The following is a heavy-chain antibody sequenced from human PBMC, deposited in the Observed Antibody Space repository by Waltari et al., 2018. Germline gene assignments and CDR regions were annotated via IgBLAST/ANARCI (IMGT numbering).Heavy chain of an antibody. D-gene: IGHD3-10*01. CDR2: IDWDDGK. CDR3: ARFYYGSGNQYFFDY. V-gene: IGHV2-70*04. Sequence: HVTLKESGPALLKPPQTLTLTCPFSGFSLYTCGMRVISILHPPGKALEWLARIDWDDGKFYSTSLKTRLTISKDNSKNQVVLTMTNMDPVDTATYYCARFYYGSGNQYFFDYWGQGALVTVSS. CDR1: GFSLYTCGMR. J-gene: IGHJ4*02.